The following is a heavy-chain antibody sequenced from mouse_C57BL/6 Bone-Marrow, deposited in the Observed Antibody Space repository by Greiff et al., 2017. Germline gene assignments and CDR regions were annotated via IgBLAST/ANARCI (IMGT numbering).Heavy chain of an antibody. CDR1: GFNIKDDY. Sequence: EVKLQESGAELVRPGASVKLSCTASGFNIKDDYIHWVKQRPEQGLEWIGWIDPEIGDTEYASKFQGKATITSDTSSNTAYLQLSSLTSEDTAVYYCASFEGDYFDFWGQGTPLTVAS. D-gene: IGHD6-1*01. CDR2: IDPEIGDT. J-gene: IGHJ2*01. CDR3: ASFEGDYFDF. V-gene: IGHV14-4*01.